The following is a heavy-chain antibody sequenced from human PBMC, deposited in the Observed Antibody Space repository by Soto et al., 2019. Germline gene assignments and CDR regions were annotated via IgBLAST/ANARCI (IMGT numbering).Heavy chain of an antibody. V-gene: IGHV1-2*04. Sequence: QVQLVQSGAEVKKPGASVKVSCKASGYTFTGYYMHWVRQAPGQGLEWMGWINPNSGGTNYAQKFQGWVTMTRDTSISTAYMGLSRLKSDDTAVYYCARSRGNYYNQDAFDIWGQGTMVTVSS. CDR1: GYTFTGYY. D-gene: IGHD5-12*01. CDR3: ARSRGNYYNQDAFDI. J-gene: IGHJ3*02. CDR2: INPNSGGT.